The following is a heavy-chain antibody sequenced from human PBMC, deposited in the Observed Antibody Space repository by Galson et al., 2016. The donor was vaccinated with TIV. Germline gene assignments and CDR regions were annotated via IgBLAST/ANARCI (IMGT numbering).Heavy chain of an antibody. CDR3: TKSEVFVVFHH. J-gene: IGHJ4*02. D-gene: IGHD3-3*01. V-gene: IGHV3-73*01. CDR1: GFTFSAST. CDR2: VRTKPNNYAT. Sequence: SLRLSCAASGFTFSASTMHWVRQASGKGLEWVARVRTKPNNYATAYAASVEGRFTISRDDSKNTAYLQMNGLITEDTAVYYCTKSEVFVVFHHWGQGALVAVSS.